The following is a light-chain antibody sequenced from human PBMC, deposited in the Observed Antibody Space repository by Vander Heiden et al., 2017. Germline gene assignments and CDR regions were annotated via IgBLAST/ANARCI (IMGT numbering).Light chain of an antibody. V-gene: IGLV2-11*01. CDR1: SADVGGYNY. J-gene: IGLJ2*01. CDR3: CSYTGNGLFVV. Sequence: QSALTQPPSVSGSPGQSVALSCTGTSADVGGYNYVSWYQRHPGKAPRLMIYDVTKRPSGVPDRVSGSRSGNTASLTITGLQAEDEADYFCCSYTGNGLFVVFGGGTRLTVL. CDR2: DVT.